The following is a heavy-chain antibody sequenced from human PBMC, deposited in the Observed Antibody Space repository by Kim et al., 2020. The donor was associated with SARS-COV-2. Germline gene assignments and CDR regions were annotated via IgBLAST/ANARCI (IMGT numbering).Heavy chain of an antibody. V-gene: IGHV3-49*03. CDR3: TRGIGSGSYYNTGDY. CDR1: GFTFGDYA. J-gene: IGHJ4*02. Sequence: GGSLRLSCTASGFTFGDYAMSWFRQAPGKGLEWVGFIRSKAYGGTTEYAASVKGRFTISRDESKSIANLQMNSLKTEDTAVYYCTRGIGSGSYYNTGDYWGQGTLFTVSS. CDR2: IRSKAYGGTT. D-gene: IGHD3-10*01.